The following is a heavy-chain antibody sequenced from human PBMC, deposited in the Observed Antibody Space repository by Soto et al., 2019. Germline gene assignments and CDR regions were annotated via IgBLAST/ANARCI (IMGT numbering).Heavy chain of an antibody. CDR3: AIAKSXXWHNFDY. Sequence: QVQLVESGGGVVQPGRSLRLSCAASGFIFSTYTMHWXRXXXXXXXEWLTVMSYDGSQKYYADSVKGRLTISRDNSKXXLXXXXXXXXXXXXXXXXCAIAKSXXWHNFDYWGQGTLVTVSS. CDR1: GFIFSTYT. D-gene: IGHD6-13*01. J-gene: IGHJ4*02. V-gene: IGHV3-30-3*01. CDR2: MSYDGSQK.